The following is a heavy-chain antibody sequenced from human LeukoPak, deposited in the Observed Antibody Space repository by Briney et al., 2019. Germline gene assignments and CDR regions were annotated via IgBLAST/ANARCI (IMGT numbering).Heavy chain of an antibody. CDR1: GYTLTELS. D-gene: IGHD6-13*01. J-gene: IGHJ4*02. CDR2: FDPEDGET. Sequence: ASVKVSCKVSGYTLTELSMHWVRQAPGKGLEWMGGFDPEDGETIYAQKFQGRVTMTEDTSTDTAYMELSSLRSEDTAVYYCATHPWRIAAAGPYYYFDYWGQGTLVTVSS. V-gene: IGHV1-24*01. CDR3: ATHPWRIAAAGPYYYFDY.